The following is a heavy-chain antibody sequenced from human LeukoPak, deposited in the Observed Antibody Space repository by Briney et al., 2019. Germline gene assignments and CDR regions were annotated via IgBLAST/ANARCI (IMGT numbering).Heavy chain of an antibody. V-gene: IGHV3-23*01. Sequence: PGGSLRLSCAASGFTFSSYAMSWVRQAPGKGVEWVSAISGSGGSTYYADSVKGGFTISRDNSKNTLYLQMNSLRAEDTAVYYCAKGFGELLLYYFYYWGQGTLVAVSS. CDR1: GFTFSSYA. J-gene: IGHJ4*02. CDR3: AKGFGELLLYYFYY. CDR2: ISGSGGST. D-gene: IGHD3-10*01.